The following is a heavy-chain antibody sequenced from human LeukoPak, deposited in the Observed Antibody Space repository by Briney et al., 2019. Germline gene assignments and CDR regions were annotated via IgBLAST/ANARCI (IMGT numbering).Heavy chain of an antibody. CDR3: ASGRGREVLITKSRRSFWFDS. V-gene: IGHV4-4*02. D-gene: IGHD3-22*01. CDR1: GGSISSSNW. Sequence: SGTLSLTCAVSGGSISSSNWWSWVGQPPGKGLEWIGGINHSGSTSYKPSLKSRVTISVDTSKNQFSLKLSSVPAADTAVYYCASGRGREVLITKSRRSFWFDSWGQATQVTVSS. CDR2: INHSGST. J-gene: IGHJ5*01.